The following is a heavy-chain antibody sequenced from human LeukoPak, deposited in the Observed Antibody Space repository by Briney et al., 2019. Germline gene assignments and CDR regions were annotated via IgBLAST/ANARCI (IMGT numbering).Heavy chain of an antibody. CDR2: ISWNSGTI. D-gene: IGHD6-19*01. CDR1: GFIFNNYA. J-gene: IGHJ4*02. Sequence: GGSLRLSCAGSGFIFNNYAMHWVRQPPGKGLEWVSGISWNSGTIDYADSVRGRFTISRDNAKNSLYLQMDSLRVEDTAFYYCAKDNRRHYTSGPNPDSLHWGQGALVTVSS. CDR3: AKDNRRHYTSGPNPDSLH. V-gene: IGHV3-9*01.